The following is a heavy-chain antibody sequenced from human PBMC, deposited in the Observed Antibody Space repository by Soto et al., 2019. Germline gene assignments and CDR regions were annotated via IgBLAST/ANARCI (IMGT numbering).Heavy chain of an antibody. CDR3: ARGEGIVVVPAAKNWFDP. CDR2: INPSGGST. D-gene: IGHD2-2*01. J-gene: IGHJ5*02. CDR1: GYTFTSYY. V-gene: IGHV1-46*03. Sequence: ASVKVSCKASGYTFTSYYMHWVRQAPGQGLEWMGIINPSGGSTSYAQKFQGRVTMTRDTSTSTVYMELSSLRSEDTAVYYCARGEGIVVVPAAKNWFDPWGQGTLVTVS.